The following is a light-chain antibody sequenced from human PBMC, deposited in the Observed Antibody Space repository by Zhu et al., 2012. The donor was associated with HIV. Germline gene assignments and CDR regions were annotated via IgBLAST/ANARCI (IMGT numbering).Light chain of an antibody. Sequence: EIVMTQSPATLSVSPGERATLSCRASQSVSSRVAWYRQKPGQPPRLLIYGASARATGIPARFSGSGSGTEFTLTISSVQSEDFAVYYCQHYDDWPLYSFGQGPSWRSN. CDR2: GAS. CDR1: QSVSSR. V-gene: IGKV3-15*01. CDR3: QHYDDWPLYS. J-gene: IGKJ2*03.